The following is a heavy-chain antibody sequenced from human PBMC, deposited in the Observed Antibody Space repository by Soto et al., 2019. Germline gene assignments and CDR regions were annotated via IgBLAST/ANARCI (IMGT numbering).Heavy chain of an antibody. V-gene: IGHV1-69*08. D-gene: IGHD3-3*01. CDR1: GGTFSTYI. CDR2: IIPIPDIT. Sequence: QVQLVQSGAEVRKPGSSVKVSCKAPGGTFSTYIISWVRQAPGQGLEWMGRIIPIPDITNYAQKFQGRVTATADRSTSTAYMELTSLKSEGTAVYYCARDRITTRGDAFDLWGQGTRVTVSS. J-gene: IGHJ3*01. CDR3: ARDRITTRGDAFDL.